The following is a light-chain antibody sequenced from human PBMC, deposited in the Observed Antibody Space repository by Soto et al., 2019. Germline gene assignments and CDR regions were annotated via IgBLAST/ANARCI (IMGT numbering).Light chain of an antibody. Sequence: QAVVTQEPSLTVSPGGTVTLTCASNTGVVTSRNHANWFQQKPGQAPRSLIYSTSNKHPWTPARFSGSLLGDKAALTLSGVQPEDEAEYYCALYSGGAQLIFGGGTKLTVL. V-gene: IGLV7-43*01. CDR3: ALYSGGAQLI. CDR1: TGVVTSRNH. J-gene: IGLJ2*01. CDR2: STS.